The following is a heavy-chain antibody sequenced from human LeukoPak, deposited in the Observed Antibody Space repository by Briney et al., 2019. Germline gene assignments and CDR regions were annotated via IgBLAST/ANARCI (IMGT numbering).Heavy chain of an antibody. D-gene: IGHD2-15*01. J-gene: IGHJ4*02. V-gene: IGHV4-4*07. CDR2: IYTSGGT. Sequence: SETLSLTCTVSGGSISSYYWSWIRQPAGKGLEWIGRIYTSGGTNYNPSLKSRVTMSVDTSENQFSLKLSSVTAADTAVYYCAREYCSGGSCYSDAFDIWGQGTLVTVSS. CDR3: AREYCSGGSCYSDAFDI. CDR1: GGSISSYY.